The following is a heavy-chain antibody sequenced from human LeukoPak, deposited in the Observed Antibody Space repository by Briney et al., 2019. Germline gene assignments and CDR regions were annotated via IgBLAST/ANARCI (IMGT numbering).Heavy chain of an antibody. D-gene: IGHD3-10*01. CDR2: IKEDGSER. V-gene: IGHV3-7*03. CDR3: ARGHYYGSGPYVF. CDR1: AFIFSGHW. J-gene: IGHJ4*02. Sequence: GGSLRLSCEGSAFIFSGHWMNWVRQTPGKGLEWVASIKEDGSERQYVDSVKGRFSISRDNTKGSLFLQLNSLRAEDTAVYYCARGHYYGSGPYVFWGQGTLVTVSS.